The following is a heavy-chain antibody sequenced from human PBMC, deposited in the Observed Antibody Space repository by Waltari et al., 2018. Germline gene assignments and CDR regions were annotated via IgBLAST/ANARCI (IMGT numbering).Heavy chain of an antibody. CDR1: GFTFSSYS. Sequence: EVQLVESGGGLVKPGGSLRLSCAASGFTFSSYSMNWVRQAPGKGLEWVSSISSSSYIYYADSVKGRFTISRDNAKNSLYLQMNSLRAEDTAVYYCARAGYCTNGVCYFGRDYWGQGTLVTVSS. CDR3: ARAGYCTNGVCYFGRDY. CDR2: ISSSSYI. V-gene: IGHV3-21*01. J-gene: IGHJ4*02. D-gene: IGHD2-8*01.